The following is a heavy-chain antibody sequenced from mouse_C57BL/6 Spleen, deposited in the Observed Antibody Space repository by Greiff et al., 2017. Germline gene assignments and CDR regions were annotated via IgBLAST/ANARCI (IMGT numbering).Heavy chain of an antibody. CDR1: GYTFTSYW. D-gene: IGHD1-1*01. V-gene: IGHV1-69*01. Sequence: QVQLQQPGAELVMPGASVKLSCKASGYTFTSYWMHWVKQRPGQGLEWIGEIDPSDSYTNYTQKFKGKSTLTVDKSSSTAYMQLSSLTSEDSAVYDCARVTTVAYYFDYWGQGTTLTVSS. J-gene: IGHJ2*01. CDR3: ARVTTVAYYFDY. CDR2: IDPSDSYT.